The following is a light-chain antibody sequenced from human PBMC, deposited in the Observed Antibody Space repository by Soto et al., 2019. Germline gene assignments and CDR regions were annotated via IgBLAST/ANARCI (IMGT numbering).Light chain of an antibody. Sequence: DIQMTQSPSTLSSSVGDRVTITCRASQSISRGLAWYQQKPGKAPKLLIYDASNLRTGVPSRFNGTGSGTDFTFTISSLQPEDIATYYCQQYDNLPPYTFGQGTKLDIK. J-gene: IGKJ2*01. CDR2: DAS. CDR1: QSISRG. CDR3: QQYDNLPPYT. V-gene: IGKV1-33*01.